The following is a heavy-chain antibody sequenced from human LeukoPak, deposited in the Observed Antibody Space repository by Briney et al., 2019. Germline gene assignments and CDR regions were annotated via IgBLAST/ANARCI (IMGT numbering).Heavy chain of an antibody. D-gene: IGHD6-13*01. CDR2: IIPILGIA. Sequence: ASVKVSCKASGGTFSSYAISWVRQAPGQGLEWMGRIIPILGIANYAQKFQGRVTITADKSTSTAYMELSSLRSEDTAVYYCARGPGSSSWYLTLEGGYYFDYWGQGTLVTVSS. V-gene: IGHV1-69*04. CDR1: GGTFSSYA. CDR3: ARGPGSSSWYLTLEGGYYFDY. J-gene: IGHJ4*02.